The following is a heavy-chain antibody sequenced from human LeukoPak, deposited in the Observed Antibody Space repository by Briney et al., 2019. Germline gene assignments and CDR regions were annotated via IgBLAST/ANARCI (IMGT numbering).Heavy chain of an antibody. D-gene: IGHD3-22*01. Sequence: GESLKISCMGSGYSFTSYWIGWVRQMPGKGLEWMGIIYPGDSDTRYSPSFQGQVTISADKSISTAYLQWSSLKASDTAMYYCARHKEYYYDSSGYVDYWGQGTLVTVSS. J-gene: IGHJ4*02. V-gene: IGHV5-51*01. CDR1: GYSFTSYW. CDR3: ARHKEYYYDSSGYVDY. CDR2: IYPGDSDT.